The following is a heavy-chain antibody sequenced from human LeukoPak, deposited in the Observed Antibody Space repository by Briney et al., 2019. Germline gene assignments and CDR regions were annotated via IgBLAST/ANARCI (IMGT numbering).Heavy chain of an antibody. CDR2: ISYDGSNK. CDR3: AKDQMILVPIYYFDY. D-gene: IGHD3-22*01. Sequence: GGSLRLSCAASGFTFSSYGMHWVRQAPGKGLEWVAVISYDGSNKYYADSVKGRFTISRDNSKNTLYLQMNSLRAEDTAVYYCAKDQMILVPIYYFDYWGQGTLVTVSS. J-gene: IGHJ4*02. CDR1: GFTFSSYG. V-gene: IGHV3-30*18.